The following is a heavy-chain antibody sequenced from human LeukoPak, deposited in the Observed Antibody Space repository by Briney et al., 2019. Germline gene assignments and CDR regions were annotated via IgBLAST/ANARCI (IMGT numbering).Heavy chain of an antibody. J-gene: IGHJ4*02. Sequence: SETLSLTCTVSGGSISSSSYSWGWIRQPPGKGLEWIGSIYYSGSTYYNPSLKSRVTISVDTSKNQYSLKLSSVTAADTAVYYCARHKEMATINLGVLDYWGQGTLVTVSS. D-gene: IGHD5-24*01. V-gene: IGHV4-39*01. CDR2: IYYSGST. CDR1: GGSISSSSYS. CDR3: ARHKEMATINLGVLDY.